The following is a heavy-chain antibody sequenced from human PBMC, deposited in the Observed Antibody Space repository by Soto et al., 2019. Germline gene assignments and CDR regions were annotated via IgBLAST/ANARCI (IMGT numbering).Heavy chain of an antibody. J-gene: IGHJ4*02. V-gene: IGHV1-69*01. Sequence: QVQLVQSGAEVKKPGSSVKVSCKASGGTFSSYAISWVRQAPGQGLEWMGGIIPIFGTANYAQKCQGRVTITADESTSTAYMELRGLRSEDTAVYYCARDGDYARRGDYSPIFDYWGQGTLVTVSS. D-gene: IGHD3-22*01. CDR3: ARDGDYARRGDYSPIFDY. CDR2: IIPIFGTA. CDR1: GGTFSSYA.